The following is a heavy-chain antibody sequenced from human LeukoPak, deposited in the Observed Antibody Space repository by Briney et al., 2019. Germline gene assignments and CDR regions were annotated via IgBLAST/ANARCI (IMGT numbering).Heavy chain of an antibody. D-gene: IGHD5-18*01. V-gene: IGHV1-69*05. J-gene: IGHJ4*02. CDR1: GGTFSSYA. CDR3: ARSSRYSYGLGSYYFDY. CDR2: IIPIFGTA. Sequence: SVKVSCKASGGTFSSYAISWVRQAPGQGFEWMGGIIPIFGTANYAQKFQGRVTITTDESTSTAYMELSSLRSEDTAVYYCARSSRYSYGLGSYYFDYWGQGTLVTVSS.